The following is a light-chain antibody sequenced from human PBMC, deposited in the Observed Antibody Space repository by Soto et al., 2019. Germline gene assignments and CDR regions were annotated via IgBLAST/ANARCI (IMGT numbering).Light chain of an antibody. J-gene: IGLJ3*02. Sequence: QSALTQPRSVSGSPGQSVAISCTATSSDVGGFDFVSWYQQHPGKAPKLVIYDVSKRPSGVPDRFSGSRSGDTASLTISGLQAEDEADYYCCLYTASSSVFGGGTKLTVL. CDR1: SSDVGGFDF. CDR2: DVS. V-gene: IGLV2-11*01. CDR3: CLYTASSSV.